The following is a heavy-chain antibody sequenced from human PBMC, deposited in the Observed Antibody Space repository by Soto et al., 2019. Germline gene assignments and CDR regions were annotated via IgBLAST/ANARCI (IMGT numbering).Heavy chain of an antibody. CDR3: ARLVLPSQFDY. Sequence: EVQLVESGGGLVQPGGSLRRSCAASGFTFSSYWMSWVRQAPGKGLEWVANIKHDGSEKYYVDSVKGRFTISRDNAKNSLYLQMNSLRAEDTAVYYCARLVLPSQFDYWGQGTLVTVSS. V-gene: IGHV3-7*01. J-gene: IGHJ4*02. D-gene: IGHD2-8*02. CDR2: IKHDGSEK. CDR1: GFTFSSYW.